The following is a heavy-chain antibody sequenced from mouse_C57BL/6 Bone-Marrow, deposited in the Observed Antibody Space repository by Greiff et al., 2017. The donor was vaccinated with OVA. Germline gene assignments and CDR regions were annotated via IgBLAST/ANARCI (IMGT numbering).Heavy chain of an antibody. J-gene: IGHJ1*03. CDR3: ARGDYYGSSYHWYVDV. CDR2: ISSGSSTI. D-gene: IGHD1-1*01. CDR1: GFTFSDYG. V-gene: IGHV5-17*01. Sequence: EVQRVESGGGLVKPGGSLKLSCAASGFTFSDYGMHWVRQAPEKGLEWVAYISSGSSTIYYADTVKGRFTISRDNAKNTLFLQMTSLWSEDTAMYYCARGDYYGSSYHWYVDVWDTGTTVTVSS.